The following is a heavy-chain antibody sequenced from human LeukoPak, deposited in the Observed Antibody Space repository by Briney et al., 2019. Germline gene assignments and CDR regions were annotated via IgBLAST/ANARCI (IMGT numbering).Heavy chain of an antibody. V-gene: IGHV3-23*01. J-gene: IGHJ3*02. CDR2: INTGGGT. Sequence: AGGSLRLSCAASGFTFSTYTMSWVRQAPGKGLEWVSAINTGGGTSSADSVKGRFTISRDNSESTLYLQMSSLRAEDTAVYYCARGLDSVTWGPFDIWGQGTVVTVPS. CDR3: ARGLDSVTWGPFDI. D-gene: IGHD2-2*03. CDR1: GFTFSTYT.